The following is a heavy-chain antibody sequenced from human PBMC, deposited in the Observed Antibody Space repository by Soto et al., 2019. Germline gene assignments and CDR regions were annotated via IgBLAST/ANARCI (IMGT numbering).Heavy chain of an antibody. V-gene: IGHV3-72*01. CDR1: GFTFSDHH. Sequence: GGSLRLCCVGSGFTFSDHHMEGVRQDPGKGLEWIGRARNDPRARTTQHAASVRGRFTTSRDDSKNSLYLQMNSLKIEDTAIYFCVSGLQYWGRGTLVTVS. CDR2: ARNDPRARTT. CDR3: VSGLQY. J-gene: IGHJ4*02.